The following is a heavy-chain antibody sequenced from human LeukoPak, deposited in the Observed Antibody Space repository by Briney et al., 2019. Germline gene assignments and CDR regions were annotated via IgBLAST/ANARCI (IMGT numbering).Heavy chain of an antibody. CDR3: ARDIGGVYYYGMDV. Sequence: PGGSLRLSCAASGFTFSSYAMHWVRQAPGKGLEWVAVISYDGSNKYYADSVKGRFTISRDNSKNTLCLQMNSLRAEDTAVYYCARDIGGVYYYGMDVWGQGTTVTVSS. V-gene: IGHV3-30-3*01. D-gene: IGHD3-16*01. J-gene: IGHJ6*02. CDR1: GFTFSSYA. CDR2: ISYDGSNK.